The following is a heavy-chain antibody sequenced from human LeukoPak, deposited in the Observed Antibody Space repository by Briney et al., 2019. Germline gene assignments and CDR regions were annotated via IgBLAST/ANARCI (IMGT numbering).Heavy chain of an antibody. CDR2: ISSTSSYI. CDR3: ARAKQRYYYDTSGLRLPDY. D-gene: IGHD3-22*01. J-gene: IGHJ4*02. Sequence: GGSLRLSCAASGFTFSSCSMNWVRQAPGKGLEWVSSISSTSSYISYTDSVKGRFTISRDNAKNSLYLQMNSLRAEDTAVYYCARAKQRYYYDTSGLRLPDYWGQGTLVTVSS. V-gene: IGHV3-21*01. CDR1: GFTFSSCS.